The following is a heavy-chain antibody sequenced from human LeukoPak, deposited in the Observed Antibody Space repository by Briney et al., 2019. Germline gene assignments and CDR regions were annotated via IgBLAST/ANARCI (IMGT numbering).Heavy chain of an antibody. D-gene: IGHD3-22*01. CDR1: GFTFSSYG. V-gene: IGHV3-33*01. CDR3: ARESTYYYDSSGYYSIEYLQH. CDR2: IWYDGSNK. J-gene: IGHJ1*01. Sequence: GRSLRLSCAASGFTFSSYGMHWVRQAPGKGLEWVAVIWYDGSNKYYADSVKGRFTISRDNSKNTLYLQMNSLRAEDTAVYYCARESTYYYDSSGYYSIEYLQHWGQGTLVTVSS.